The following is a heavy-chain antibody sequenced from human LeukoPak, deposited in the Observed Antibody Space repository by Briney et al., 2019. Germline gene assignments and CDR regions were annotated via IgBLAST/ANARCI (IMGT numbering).Heavy chain of an antibody. Sequence: GESLKISCKGSGYTFTSYWIGWVGQMQGKGLEWIGLFFPGDSDTRYSTSFQGQVTISTDKAISTAYLQWSSLKASDTTMYYCARSFGYSYGHPYDYWGQGTLVTVSS. V-gene: IGHV5-51*01. CDR3: ARSFGYSYGHPYDY. D-gene: IGHD5-18*01. CDR2: FFPGDSDT. CDR1: GYTFTSYW. J-gene: IGHJ4*02.